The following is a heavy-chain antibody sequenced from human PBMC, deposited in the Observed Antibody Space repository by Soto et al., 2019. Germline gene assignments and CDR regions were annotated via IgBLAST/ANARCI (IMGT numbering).Heavy chain of an antibody. J-gene: IGHJ4*02. CDR2: ISGSGGST. CDR3: AKGYLIFKQWLVREEYYFDY. CDR1: GFTFSSYA. D-gene: IGHD6-19*01. Sequence: PGGSLRLSCAASGFTFSSYAMSWVRQAPGKGLEWVSAISGSGGSTYYADSVKGRFTISRDNSKNTLYLQMNSLRAEDTAVYYCAKGYLIFKQWLVREEYYFDYWGQGTLVTVSS. V-gene: IGHV3-23*01.